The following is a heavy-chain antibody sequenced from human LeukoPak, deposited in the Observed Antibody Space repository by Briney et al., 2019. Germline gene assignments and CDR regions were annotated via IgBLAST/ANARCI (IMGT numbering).Heavy chain of an antibody. CDR1: GGSISSGGYY. Sequence: PSETLSLTCTVSGGSISSGGYYWSWIRQHPGKGLEWIGYIYYSGSTYYNPSLKSRVTISVDTSKNQFSLKLSSVTAADTAVYYCARGYYDFWSGLGYYYYMDVWGKGTTVTVSS. J-gene: IGHJ6*03. V-gene: IGHV4-31*03. D-gene: IGHD3-3*01. CDR3: ARGYYDFWSGLGYYYYMDV. CDR2: IYYSGST.